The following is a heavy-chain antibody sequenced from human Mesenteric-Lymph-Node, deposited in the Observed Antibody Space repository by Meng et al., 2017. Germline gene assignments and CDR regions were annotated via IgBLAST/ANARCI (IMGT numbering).Heavy chain of an antibody. CDR3: ARVAAAGNEWFDP. CDR1: GGSLRYYC. D-gene: IGHD6-13*01. J-gene: IGHJ5*02. Sequence: VAGLLKLSETLALTCGVYGGSLRYYCGHWSRQAPGKGLEWIGEVNHSKSTNYNPSLKSRITISLDTSKNQVSLRLNSVTAADTAAYYCARVAAAGNEWFDPWGQGTLVTVSS. CDR2: VNHSKST. V-gene: IGHV4-34*01.